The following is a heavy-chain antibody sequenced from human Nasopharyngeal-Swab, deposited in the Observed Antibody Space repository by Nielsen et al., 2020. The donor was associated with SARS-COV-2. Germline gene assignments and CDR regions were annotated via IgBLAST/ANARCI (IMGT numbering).Heavy chain of an antibody. Sequence: GESLKISCVASGFAFSDYWMHWVRQAPGKGLVWVARISGDGSSMSYADSVKGRFTISRDNAKNTLYLQMNSLRAEDTAVYYCARGRYNWNVNNWFDPWGQGTLVTVSS. J-gene: IGHJ5*02. CDR3: ARGRYNWNVNNWFDP. V-gene: IGHV3-74*01. CDR1: GFAFSDYW. CDR2: ISGDGSSM. D-gene: IGHD1-20*01.